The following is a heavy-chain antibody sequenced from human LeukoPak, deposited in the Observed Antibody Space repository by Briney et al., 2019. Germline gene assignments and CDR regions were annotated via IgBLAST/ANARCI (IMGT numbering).Heavy chain of an antibody. Sequence: GGSLRLSCAASGFTFSSYEMNWVRQAPGKGLEWVSYISSSGSTIYSADSVKGRFTISRDNAKNSLYLQMNSLRDEDTAVYYCARDRSYYDILTGYYTTPDAFDIWGQGTTVTVSS. J-gene: IGHJ3*02. CDR2: ISSSGSTI. CDR3: ARDRSYYDILTGYYTTPDAFDI. V-gene: IGHV3-48*03. D-gene: IGHD3-9*01. CDR1: GFTFSSYE.